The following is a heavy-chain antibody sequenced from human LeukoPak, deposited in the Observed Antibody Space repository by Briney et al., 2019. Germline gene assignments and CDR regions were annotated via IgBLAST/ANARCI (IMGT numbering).Heavy chain of an antibody. V-gene: IGHV1-2*02. D-gene: IGHD2-15*01. Sequence: GASVKVSCKASGYIFTGYYMHWVRQAPGQGLEWMGWINPNSGDTNYAQKLQGRVTMTTDTSTSTAYMELRSLRSDDTAVYYCARVLSYCSGGSCYAYYFDYWGQGTLVTVSS. CDR3: ARVLSYCSGGSCYAYYFDY. J-gene: IGHJ4*02. CDR1: GYIFTGYY. CDR2: INPNSGDT.